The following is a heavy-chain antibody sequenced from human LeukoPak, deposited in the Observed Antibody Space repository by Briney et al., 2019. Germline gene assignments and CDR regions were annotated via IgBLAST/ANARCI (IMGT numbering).Heavy chain of an antibody. J-gene: IGHJ4*02. Sequence: GGSLRLSCAASGSTFSSYAMSWVRQAPGKGLEWVSAISGSGGSTYYADSVKGRFTISRDNSKNTLYLQMNSLRAEDTAVYYCARDRRYSSGWYSFDYWGQGTLVTVSS. D-gene: IGHD6-19*01. V-gene: IGHV3-23*01. CDR1: GSTFSSYA. CDR3: ARDRRYSSGWYSFDY. CDR2: ISGSGGST.